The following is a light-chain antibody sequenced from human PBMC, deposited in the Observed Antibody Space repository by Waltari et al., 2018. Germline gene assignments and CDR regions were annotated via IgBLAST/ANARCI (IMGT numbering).Light chain of an antibody. Sequence: ETVLTQSPGTLSLSPGERATLSCRASQSVSSSYLAWYQQKPGQAPRLLIYGASSRATGIPDRFSGSVSGTDFTLTISRLEPEDFAVYYCQLFANSPPLTFGGGTKVEIK. J-gene: IGKJ4*01. CDR2: GAS. CDR1: QSVSSSY. CDR3: QLFANSPPLT. V-gene: IGKV3-20*01.